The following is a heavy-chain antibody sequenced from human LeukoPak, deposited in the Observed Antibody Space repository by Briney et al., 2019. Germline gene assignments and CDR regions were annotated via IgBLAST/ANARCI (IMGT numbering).Heavy chain of an antibody. D-gene: IGHD3-3*01. V-gene: IGHV3-30*19. CDR1: GFTFSDYA. J-gene: IGHJ4*02. Sequence: GGSLHPSCAASGFTFSDYAMHWVRPAPGKGLGGGADESSDGTNKYYADSVKGRFIISRNNSKNTLYLQMNSLRAEDTAVYYCTRPDAGSFWSPTKFDNWGQGTLVTVSS. CDR2: ESSDGTNK. CDR3: TRPDAGSFWSPTKFDN.